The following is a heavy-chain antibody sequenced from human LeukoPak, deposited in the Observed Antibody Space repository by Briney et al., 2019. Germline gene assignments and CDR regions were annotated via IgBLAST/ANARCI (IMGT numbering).Heavy chain of an antibody. J-gene: IGHJ4*02. CDR1: GFTFSSYG. V-gene: IGHV3-30*18. CDR3: AKDRWQLGTGGYFDY. Sequence: SGGSLRLSCAASGFTFSSYGMHWVRQAPGKGLEWVAVISYDGSNKYYADSVKGRFTISRDNSKNTLYLQMNSLRAEDTAVYYYAKDRWQLGTGGYFDYWGQGTLVTVSS. D-gene: IGHD6-6*01. CDR2: ISYDGSNK.